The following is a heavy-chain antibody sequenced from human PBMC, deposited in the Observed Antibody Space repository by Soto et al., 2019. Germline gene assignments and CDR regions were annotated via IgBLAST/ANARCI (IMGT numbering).Heavy chain of an antibody. V-gene: IGHV6-1*01. CDR2: TFNSAQWNF. Sequence: SQTLSLTCGISVVTVSTTRAACNWIRQSPSRCLEWLGRTFNSAQWNFDYSVSMRGRISIVPDASKNQLSLQLESVTPDDTAIYYCVRQPCSATSCYSWFGPWGQGSMVTVSS. CDR3: VRQPCSATSCYSWFGP. CDR1: VVTVSTTRAA. D-gene: IGHD3-22*01. J-gene: IGHJ5*02.